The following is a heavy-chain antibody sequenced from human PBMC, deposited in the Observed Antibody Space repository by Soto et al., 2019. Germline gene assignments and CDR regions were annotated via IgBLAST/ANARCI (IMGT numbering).Heavy chain of an antibody. Sequence: QVQLVESGGGVVQPGRSLRLSCAASGFTFSSYGMHWVRQAPGKGLEWVAVISYDGSNKYYADSVKGRFTISRDNSKNTLYLQMNSLRAEDTALYYCAKGQYSGSDWGQGTLVTVSS. V-gene: IGHV3-30*18. CDR3: AKGQYSGSD. D-gene: IGHD1-26*01. CDR2: ISYDGSNK. J-gene: IGHJ4*02. CDR1: GFTFSSYG.